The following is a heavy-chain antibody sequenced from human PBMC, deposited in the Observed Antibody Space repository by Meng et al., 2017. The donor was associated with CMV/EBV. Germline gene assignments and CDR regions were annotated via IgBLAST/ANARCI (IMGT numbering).Heavy chain of an antibody. Sequence: SETLSLTCTVSGGSISSSSYYWGWSRQPPGKGLEWIGSIYYSGSTYYNPSLKSRVTISVDTSKNQFSLKLSSVTAADTAVYYCARLQERGLLWFGELSGWFDPWGQGTLVTVSS. D-gene: IGHD3-10*01. V-gene: IGHV4-39*01. CDR1: GGSISSSSYY. J-gene: IGHJ5*02. CDR2: IYYSGST. CDR3: ARLQERGLLWFGELSGWFDP.